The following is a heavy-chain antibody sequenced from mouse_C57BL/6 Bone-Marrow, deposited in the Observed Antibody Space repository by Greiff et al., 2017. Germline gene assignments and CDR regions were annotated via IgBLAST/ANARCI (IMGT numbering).Heavy chain of an antibody. CDR1: GYTFTDYY. Sequence: VQLQQSGPELVKPGASVKISCKASGYTFTDYYMNWVKQSHGKSLEWIGDINPNNGGTRYNQKFKGKATLTVDKSSSTAYMELRSLTSEDSAVYYCARTEYGLRRFAYWGQGTLFTVAA. J-gene: IGHJ3*01. CDR3: ARTEYGLRRFAY. V-gene: IGHV1-26*01. CDR2: INPNNGGT. D-gene: IGHD2-4*01.